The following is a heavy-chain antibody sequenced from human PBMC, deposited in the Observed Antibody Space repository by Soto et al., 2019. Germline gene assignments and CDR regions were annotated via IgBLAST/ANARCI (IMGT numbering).Heavy chain of an antibody. D-gene: IGHD2-15*01. CDR2: INPSGSS. Sequence: SSETLSLTCAVSGGSFSSYFWTWIRQPPGKGLEWIGEINPSGSSSYNPSLKSRVTISVDTSKNQFSLKLSSVTAADTAVYYCARGTRCSGGSGYNDNWGQGTLVTVSS. J-gene: IGHJ4*03. CDR1: GGSFSSYF. V-gene: IGHV4-34*01. CDR3: ARGTRCSGGSGYNDN.